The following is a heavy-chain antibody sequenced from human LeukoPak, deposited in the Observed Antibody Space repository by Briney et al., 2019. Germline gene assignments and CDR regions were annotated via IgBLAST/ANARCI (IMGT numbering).Heavy chain of an antibody. V-gene: IGHV3-74*01. CDR1: GFTFSSYA. CDR2: INSDGSST. CDR3: AILTGIAAAA. J-gene: IGHJ5*02. D-gene: IGHD6-13*01. Sequence: GGSLRLSCAASGFTFSSYAMSWVRQAPGKGLVWVSRINSDGSSTTYADSVKGRFTISRDNAKNALYLQMNSLRVEDTAVYYCAILTGIAAAAWGQGTLVTVSS.